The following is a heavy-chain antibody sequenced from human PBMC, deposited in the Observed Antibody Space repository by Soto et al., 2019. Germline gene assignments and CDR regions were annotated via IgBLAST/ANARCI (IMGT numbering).Heavy chain of an antibody. Sequence: SVKVSCKASGGTFSSYAICWVRQAPGQGLEWMGGIIPIFGTANYAQKFQGRVTITADESTSTAYMELSSLRSEDTAVYYCAYSSGWPLNFDYWGQGTLVTVSS. V-gene: IGHV1-69*13. CDR2: IIPIFGTA. CDR3: AYSSGWPLNFDY. J-gene: IGHJ4*02. D-gene: IGHD6-19*01. CDR1: GGTFSSYA.